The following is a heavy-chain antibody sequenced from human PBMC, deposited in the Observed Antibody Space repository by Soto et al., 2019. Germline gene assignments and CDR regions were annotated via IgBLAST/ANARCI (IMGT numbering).Heavy chain of an antibody. J-gene: IGHJ4*02. CDR1: GFTFSNAW. CDR2: IKSKTDGGTT. D-gene: IGHD3-22*01. Sequence: PGWSLRLSCAASGFTFSNAWMSWVRQAPGKGLEWVGRIKSKTDGGTTDYAAPVKGRFTISRDDSKNTLYLQMNSLKTEDTAVYYCTTDPKGRLGYYFDYWGQGTLVTVSS. V-gene: IGHV3-15*01. CDR3: TTDPKGRLGYYFDY.